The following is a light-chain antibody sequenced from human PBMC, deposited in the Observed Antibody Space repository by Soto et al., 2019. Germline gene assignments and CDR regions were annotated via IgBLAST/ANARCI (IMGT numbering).Light chain of an antibody. V-gene: IGKV1-39*01. Sequence: DIQMTQSPSSLSASVGDRVTITCRASQSISRYLNWYYQRPGKAPNLLIYAASSLQSGVSSRFSGSGSGTDFTLTISSLQSEDFAVYYCQQYNNWPWTFGQGTKVDIK. J-gene: IGKJ1*01. CDR1: QSISRY. CDR3: QQYNNWPWT. CDR2: AAS.